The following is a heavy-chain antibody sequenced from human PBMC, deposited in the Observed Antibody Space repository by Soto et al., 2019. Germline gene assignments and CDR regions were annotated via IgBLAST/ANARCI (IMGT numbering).Heavy chain of an antibody. J-gene: IGHJ5*02. V-gene: IGHV1-3*01. CDR1: GYTFTSYA. CDR2: INAGNGNT. Sequence: ASVKVSCKASGYTFTSYAMHWVRQAPGQRLEWMGWINAGNGNTKYSQKFQGRVTITRDTSASTAYMELSSLRSEDTAVYYCARDVGGRSTKQKRQDTWFDPWGQGTLVTVSS. CDR3: ARDVGGRSTKQKRQDTWFDP. D-gene: IGHD6-13*01.